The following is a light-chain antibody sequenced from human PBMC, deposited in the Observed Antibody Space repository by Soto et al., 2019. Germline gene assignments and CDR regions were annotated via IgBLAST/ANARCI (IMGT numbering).Light chain of an antibody. CDR3: QQYRT. V-gene: IGKV1-5*01. Sequence: DIQMTQSPSTLSASVGDRVTITCRASQSTSSWLAWYQQKPGKAPNLLIYDASTLVSGVPSRFSGSGSGTEFTLTISSLQPDDFATYYCQQYRTFXQGTKVDIK. CDR1: QSTSSW. CDR2: DAS. J-gene: IGKJ1*01.